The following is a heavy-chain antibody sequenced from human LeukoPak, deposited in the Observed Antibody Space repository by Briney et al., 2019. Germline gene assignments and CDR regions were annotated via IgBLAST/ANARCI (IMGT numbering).Heavy chain of an antibody. CDR1: GGSISSSSYY. D-gene: IGHD6-6*01. V-gene: IGHV4-39*01. CDR3: AGEDSSSSKRFDY. CDR2: IYYSGST. J-gene: IGHJ4*02. Sequence: SETLSLTCTVSGGSISSSSYYWGWIRQPPGKGLEWIGSIYYSGSTYYNPSLKSRVTISVDTSKNQFSLKLSSVTAADTAVYYCAGEDSSSSKRFDYWGQGTLVTVSS.